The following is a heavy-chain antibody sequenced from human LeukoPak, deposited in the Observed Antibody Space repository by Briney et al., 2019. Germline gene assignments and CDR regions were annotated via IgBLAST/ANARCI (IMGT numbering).Heavy chain of an antibody. CDR3: ARRVTIAAAGWGYGMDV. Sequence: PGGSLRLSCAASGFTFNNHWMSWVRQTPGKGLEWVANIRHDGSDKKYVDSVKGRFTIFRDNAENLLFLQMNSLRAEDTAVYYCARRVTIAAAGWGYGMDVWGQGTTVTVFS. J-gene: IGHJ6*02. CDR2: IRHDGSDK. D-gene: IGHD6-13*01. V-gene: IGHV3-7*03. CDR1: GFTFNNHW.